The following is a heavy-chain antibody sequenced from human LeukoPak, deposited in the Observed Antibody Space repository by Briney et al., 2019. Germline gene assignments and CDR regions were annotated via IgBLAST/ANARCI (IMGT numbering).Heavy chain of an antibody. CDR1: GFTFSNYW. CDR2: IKNDGSIT. J-gene: IGHJ4*02. D-gene: IGHD2/OR15-2a*01. V-gene: IGHV3-74*01. Sequence: WGSLRLSCAASGFTFSNYWMHWVRQAQGKGLVWVSRIKNDGSITNYADSGKGRFTISRDNAKNTLHLQMKSLRAEDTAVYYCARTDYLTNWGQGTLVTVSS. CDR3: ARTDYLTN.